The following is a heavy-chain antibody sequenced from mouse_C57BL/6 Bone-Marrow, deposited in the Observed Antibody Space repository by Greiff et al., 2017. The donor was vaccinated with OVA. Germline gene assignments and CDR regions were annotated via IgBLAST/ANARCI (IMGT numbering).Heavy chain of an antibody. Sequence: EVQLVESGGGLVKPGGSLKLSCAASGFTFSSYTMSWVRQTPEKRLEWVATISGGGGNTYYPDSVKGRFTISRDNAKNTLYLQMSSLRSEDTALYYCARPTLTGTWYFDVWSTGTTVTVTS. J-gene: IGHJ1*03. V-gene: IGHV5-9*01. D-gene: IGHD4-1*01. CDR3: ARPTLTGTWYFDV. CDR1: GFTFSSYT. CDR2: ISGGGGNT.